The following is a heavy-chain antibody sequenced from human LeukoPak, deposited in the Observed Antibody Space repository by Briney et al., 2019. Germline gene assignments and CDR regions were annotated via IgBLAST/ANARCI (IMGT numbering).Heavy chain of an antibody. CDR1: GGSISSYY. J-gene: IGHJ4*02. V-gene: IGHV4-59*01. Sequence: PSETLSLTCTVSGGSISSYYWSWIRQPPGKGLEWIGYIYYTGSSNYNPSLKSRVTMSVDTSKKQFSLKLRSVTAADTAVYYCARGEVVPGYWGQGTLVTVSS. D-gene: IGHD2-2*01. CDR2: IYYTGSS. CDR3: ARGEVVPGY.